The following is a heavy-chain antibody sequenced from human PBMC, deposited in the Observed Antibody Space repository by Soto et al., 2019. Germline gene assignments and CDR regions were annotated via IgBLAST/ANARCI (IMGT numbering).Heavy chain of an antibody. CDR2: IYYRFKWSN. CDR1: GDSVSGNIAA. CDR3: ARDPSSSLLSWFDP. V-gene: IGHV6-1*01. Sequence: SQTLSLSCAISGDSVSGNIAAWDWIRQSPSRGLEWLGVIYYRFKWSNDYAVSVKSRITVNPDTSKNQYSLQLNSVTPEDTAVYYCARDPSSSLLSWFDPWGQGTLVTVSS. J-gene: IGHJ5*02. D-gene: IGHD6-13*01.